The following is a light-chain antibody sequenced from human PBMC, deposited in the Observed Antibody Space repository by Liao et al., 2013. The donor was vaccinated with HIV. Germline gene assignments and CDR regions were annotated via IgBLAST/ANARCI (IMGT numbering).Light chain of an antibody. J-gene: IGLJ1*01. CDR3: QVWDSSSDHYV. CDR1: NIGSKS. V-gene: IGLV3-21*04. Sequence: SYELTQPPSVSVAPGETAGITCGGNNIGSKSVHWYQQKPGQAPVLVIYYDSKRPSGIPERFSGSNSGNTATLTISRVEAGDEADYYCQVWDSSSDHYVFGTGTNVTVL. CDR2: YDS.